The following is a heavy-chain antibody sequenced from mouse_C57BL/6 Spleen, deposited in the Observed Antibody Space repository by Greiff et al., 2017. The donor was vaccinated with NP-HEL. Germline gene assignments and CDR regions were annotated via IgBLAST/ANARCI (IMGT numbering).Heavy chain of an antibody. D-gene: IGHD1-1*01. J-gene: IGHJ4*01. Sequence: VQLQQSGAELARPGASVKLSCKASGYTFTSYGISWVKQRTGQGLEWIGEIYPRSGNTYYNEKFKGKATLTADKSSSTAYMELRSLTSEDSAVYFCARGRCDYYGSSYAMDYWGQGTSVTVSS. CDR3: ARGRCDYYGSSYAMDY. CDR1: GYTFTSYG. V-gene: IGHV1-81*01. CDR2: IYPRSGNT.